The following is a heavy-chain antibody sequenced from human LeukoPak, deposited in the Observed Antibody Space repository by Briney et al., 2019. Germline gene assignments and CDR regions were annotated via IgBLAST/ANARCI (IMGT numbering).Heavy chain of an antibody. CDR1: GYTLTELS. CDR3: ATQHLLGSCSSTSCYSDY. Sequence: GASVKVSCKVSGYTLTELSMHWVRQTPGKGLEWMGGFDPEDGETIYAQKFQGRVTMTEDTSTDTAYMELSSLRSEDTAVYYCATQHLLGSCSSTSCYSDYWGQGTLVTVSS. J-gene: IGHJ4*02. CDR2: FDPEDGET. D-gene: IGHD2-2*02. V-gene: IGHV1-24*01.